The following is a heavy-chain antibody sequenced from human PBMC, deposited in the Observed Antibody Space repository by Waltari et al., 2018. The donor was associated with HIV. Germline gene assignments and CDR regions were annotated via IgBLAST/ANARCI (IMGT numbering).Heavy chain of an antibody. V-gene: IGHV1-69*10. CDR3: AASPERPGFEAPLFFFDY. Sequence: VQLVQSGAEMKKPGSSVRVSCKCSRDVFTNFSFNWLRQAPGQGPEGMAEITPVIGTTDYARKFRGRVTLGADRSASTIYMDLRSLSSGDTAVYYWAASPERPGFEAPLFFFDYWGQGTLITVSS. J-gene: IGHJ4*02. CDR2: ITPVIGTT. CDR1: RDVFTNFS. D-gene: IGHD5-12*01.